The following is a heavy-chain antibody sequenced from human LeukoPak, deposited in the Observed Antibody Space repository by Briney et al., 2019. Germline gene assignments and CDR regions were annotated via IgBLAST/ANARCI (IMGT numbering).Heavy chain of an antibody. D-gene: IGHD4-11*01. CDR2: IYPGDSDT. V-gene: IGHV5-51*01. J-gene: IGHJ5*02. CDR1: GYSFTSYW. CDR3: ARRRVTTVTTWWFDP. Sequence: GESLKISGKGSGYSFTSYWVGWVRQLPGKGLEGMGIIYPGDSDTRYRPSFQGQVTISADKSISTAYLQWSSLKASDTAMYYCARRRVTTVTTWWFDPWGQGTLVTVSS.